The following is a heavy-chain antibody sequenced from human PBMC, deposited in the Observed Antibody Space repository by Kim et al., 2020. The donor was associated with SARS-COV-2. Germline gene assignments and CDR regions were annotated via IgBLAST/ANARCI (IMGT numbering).Heavy chain of an antibody. CDR1: GGSISSSSYY. J-gene: IGHJ4*02. V-gene: IGHV4-39*01. Sequence: SETLSLTCTVSGGSISSSSYYWGWIRQPPGKGLEWIGSIYYSGSTYYNPSLKSRVTISVDTSKNQFSLKLSSVTAADTAVYYCARSQYYYDSSGYYVDYWGQGTLVTVSS. D-gene: IGHD3-22*01. CDR2: IYYSGST. CDR3: ARSQYYYDSSGYYVDY.